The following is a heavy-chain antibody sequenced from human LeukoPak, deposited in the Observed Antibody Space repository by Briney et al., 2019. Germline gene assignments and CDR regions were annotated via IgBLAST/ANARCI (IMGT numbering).Heavy chain of an antibody. J-gene: IGHJ5*02. CDR2: ISSSSRYI. D-gene: IGHD1-14*01. V-gene: IGHV3-21*01. Sequence: GGSLRLSCAVSGFTFSSYSMNWVRQAPGKGLEWVSSISSSSRYIYYADSVKGRFTISRDNAKNSLYLQMNSLRAEDTAVYYCGRVSEYNWFDPWGQGTLVTVSS. CDR1: GFTFSSYS. CDR3: GRVSEYNWFDP.